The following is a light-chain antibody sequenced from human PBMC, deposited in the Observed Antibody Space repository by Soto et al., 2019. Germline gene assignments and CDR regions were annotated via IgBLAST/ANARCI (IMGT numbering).Light chain of an antibody. CDR3: QQYNNWPLT. V-gene: IGKV3-15*01. Sequence: EIVMTQSPATLSVSPGERATLSCRASQSVSSNLACYQQKPGQAPRLLIYGPSTRATGIPARFSGSGSGTEFTLTVSSLQSEDFAVYSCQQYNNWPLTFGGGTKVEIK. J-gene: IGKJ4*01. CDR2: GPS. CDR1: QSVSSN.